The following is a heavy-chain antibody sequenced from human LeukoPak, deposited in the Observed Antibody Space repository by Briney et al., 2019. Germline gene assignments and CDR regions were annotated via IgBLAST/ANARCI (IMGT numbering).Heavy chain of an antibody. Sequence: PGGSLRLSCAASGFTFSPYAMHWVRQAPGKGLEWVALMSYDETNKYYIDSVKGRFTISRDNSQNTLYLQMDNLRAEDTAIYYCARSKLRYCSGGSCYASDYWGQGTLVTVSS. V-gene: IGHV3-30*04. CDR2: MSYDETNK. J-gene: IGHJ4*02. CDR1: GFTFSPYA. D-gene: IGHD2-15*01. CDR3: ARSKLRYCSGGSCYASDY.